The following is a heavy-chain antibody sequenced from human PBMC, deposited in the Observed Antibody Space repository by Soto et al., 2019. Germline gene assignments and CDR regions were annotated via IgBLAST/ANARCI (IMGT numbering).Heavy chain of an antibody. D-gene: IGHD1-26*01. J-gene: IGHJ3*02. V-gene: IGHV1-18*01. CDR2: ISAYNGNT. Sequence: ASVKVSCKASGYTFTSYGISWVRQAPGQGLEWMGWISAYNGNTNYAQKLQGRVTMTTDTSTSTAYMELRSLRSDDTAVYYCARYKERWELPKAFDIWGQGTMVTVSS. CDR1: GYTFTSYG. CDR3: ARYKERWELPKAFDI.